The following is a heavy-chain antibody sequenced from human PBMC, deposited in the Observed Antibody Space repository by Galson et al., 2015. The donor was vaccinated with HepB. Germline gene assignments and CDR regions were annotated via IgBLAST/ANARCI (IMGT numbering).Heavy chain of an antibody. CDR2: INPKSGGT. Sequence: SVKVSCKASGYTFNDYCMYWVRQAPGQGLEYMGRINPKSGGTINAQKFQGRVTMTRDTSISTVYMELSILRSDDTAVYYCASTIGATGRRQLVFDYWGQGTLVTVSS. CDR1: GYTFNDYC. V-gene: IGHV1-2*06. D-gene: IGHD6-13*01. CDR3: ASTIGATGRRQLVFDY. J-gene: IGHJ4*02.